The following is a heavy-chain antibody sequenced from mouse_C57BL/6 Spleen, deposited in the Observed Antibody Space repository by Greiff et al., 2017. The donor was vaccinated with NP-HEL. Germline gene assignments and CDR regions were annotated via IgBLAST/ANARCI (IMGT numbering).Heavy chain of an antibody. CDR2: ISDGGSYT. Sequence: EVMLVESGGGLVKPGGSLKLSCAASGFTFSSYAMSWVRQTPEKRLEWVATISDGGSYTYYPDNVKGRVTISRDNAKNNLYLQMSHLKSEDTAMYYCAREVTTVVAHWYFDVWGTGTTVTVSS. J-gene: IGHJ1*03. D-gene: IGHD1-1*01. CDR3: AREVTTVVAHWYFDV. CDR1: GFTFSSYA. V-gene: IGHV5-4*01.